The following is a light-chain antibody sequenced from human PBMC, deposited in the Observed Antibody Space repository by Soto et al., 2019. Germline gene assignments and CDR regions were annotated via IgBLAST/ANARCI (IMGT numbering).Light chain of an antibody. V-gene: IGKV1-5*01. CDR1: QSTGTR. CDR2: DAS. J-gene: IGKJ1*01. CDR3: QQYNSYTWT. Sequence: DIQMTQSHSTLSASVGDRITITCRASQSTGTRLAWYQQKPGKAPKVLIYDASSLESGVPSRFSGSGSGTEFTLTISSLQPDDSATYYCQQYNSYTWTFGQGTKVDVK.